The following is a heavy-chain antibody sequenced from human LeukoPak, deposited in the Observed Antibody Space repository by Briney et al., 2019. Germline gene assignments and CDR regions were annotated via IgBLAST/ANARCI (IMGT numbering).Heavy chain of an antibody. J-gene: IGHJ4*02. D-gene: IGHD1-1*01. Sequence: PGGSLRLSCAASGFTFSNYAMHWVRQAPGKGLEWVAVIFYDGTIQYYADSVKGQFTISRDNSKNTLYLQIHSLRPEDTAVYYCARQRSTRVEEFDYWGQGTLVTVSS. V-gene: IGHV3-30*04. CDR1: GFTFSNYA. CDR3: ARQRSTRVEEFDY. CDR2: IFYDGTIQ.